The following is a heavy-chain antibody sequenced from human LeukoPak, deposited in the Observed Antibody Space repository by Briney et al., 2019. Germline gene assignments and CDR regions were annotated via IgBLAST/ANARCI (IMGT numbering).Heavy chain of an antibody. V-gene: IGHV4-61*02. CDR1: GNSISSGDNY. Sequence: SQTLSPTCTVSGNSISSGDNYWSWIRQPAGKGLEWIGRIYTSGSTNYNPSLKSRVTISGDTSKNQFSLRLSSVTAADTAVYYCARASYSYDINGWVPFDYWGQGTLVTVSS. CDR3: ARASYSYDINGWVPFDY. CDR2: IYTSGST. J-gene: IGHJ4*02. D-gene: IGHD3-22*01.